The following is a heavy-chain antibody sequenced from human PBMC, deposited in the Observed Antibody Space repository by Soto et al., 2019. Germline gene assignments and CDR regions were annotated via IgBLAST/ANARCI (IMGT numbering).Heavy chain of an antibody. Sequence: SSETLSLTCTVSGGSISSSSYYWGWIRQPPGKGLEWIGSIYYSGSTYYNPSLKSRVTISVDTSKNQFSLKLSSVTAADTAVYYCARGNSSSWYRAFDYWGQGTLVTVSS. CDR2: IYYSGST. CDR1: GGSISSSSYY. CDR3: ARGNSSSWYRAFDY. D-gene: IGHD6-13*01. V-gene: IGHV4-39*01. J-gene: IGHJ4*02.